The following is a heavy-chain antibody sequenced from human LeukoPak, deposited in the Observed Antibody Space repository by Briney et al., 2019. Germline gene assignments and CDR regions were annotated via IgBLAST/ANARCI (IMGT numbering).Heavy chain of an antibody. D-gene: IGHD5-18*01. Sequence: GGSLRLSCAASGFTLSSYAMSWVRQAPGKGLEWVSAISGSGGSTYYADSVKGRFTISRDNSKNTLYLQMNSLRAEDAAVYYCAKEQLWFPYFDYWGQGTLVTVSS. V-gene: IGHV3-23*01. CDR2: ISGSGGST. J-gene: IGHJ4*02. CDR3: AKEQLWFPYFDY. CDR1: GFTLSSYA.